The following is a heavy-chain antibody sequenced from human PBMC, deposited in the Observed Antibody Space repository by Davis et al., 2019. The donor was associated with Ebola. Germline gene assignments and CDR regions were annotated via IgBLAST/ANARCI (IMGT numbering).Heavy chain of an antibody. CDR1: GYIFTTYA. CDR2: INAGNGDT. D-gene: IGHD1-1*01. J-gene: IGHJ4*02. Sequence: ASVKVSCKASGYIFTTYAIHWVRQAPGQRLEWMGWINAGNGDTKSSQKFQGRVTITADKSTSTAYMELSSLRSEDTAVYYCARDVRGITGPSEYWGQGTLVTVSS. V-gene: IGHV1-3*01. CDR3: ARDVRGITGPSEY.